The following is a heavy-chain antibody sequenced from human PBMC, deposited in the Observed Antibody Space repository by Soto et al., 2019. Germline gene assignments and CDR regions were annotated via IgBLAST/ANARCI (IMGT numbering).Heavy chain of an antibody. CDR1: GFTFSSYA. V-gene: IGHV3-23*01. D-gene: IGHD5-12*01. Sequence: EVQLLESGGGLVQPGGSLRLSCAASGFTFSSYAMSWVRQAPGKGLEWVSAISGSGGSTYYADSVKGRFTISRDNSKNTLYMQMTSLRAEGTAVYYCAKRAVDSGYDLVFDYWGQGTLVTVSS. CDR3: AKRAVDSGYDLVFDY. CDR2: ISGSGGST. J-gene: IGHJ4*02.